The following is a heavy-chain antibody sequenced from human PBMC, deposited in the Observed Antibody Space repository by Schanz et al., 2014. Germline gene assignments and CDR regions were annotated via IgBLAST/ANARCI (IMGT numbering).Heavy chain of an antibody. V-gene: IGHV4-59*12. J-gene: IGHJ3*01. CDR1: GGSIRSYY. D-gene: IGHD2-21*01. CDR2: IYYSGST. Sequence: QVQLQESGPGLVKPSETLSLTCTVSGGSIRSYYWNWVRQLPGKGLEWIVYIYYSGSTYYNPSLKSRVTISVDKSKNQFSLILSSMTAADTAVYYCTRSTLWSYDVWGRGTMVIVSS. CDR3: TRSTLWSYDV.